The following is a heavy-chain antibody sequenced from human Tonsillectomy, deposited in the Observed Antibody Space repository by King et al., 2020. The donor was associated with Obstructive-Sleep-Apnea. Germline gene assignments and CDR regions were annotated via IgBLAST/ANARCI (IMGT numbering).Heavy chain of an antibody. CDR1: GFIFSSYG. J-gene: IGHJ4*02. CDR2: IRYDGPDK. V-gene: IGHV3-30*02. Sequence: VQLVESGGGVVQPGGSLRLSCAASGFIFSSYGMHWVRQAPGKGLEWVAFIRYDGPDKYYSDSVKGRFAISRDNSKKTLYLQMNSLRTEDTAVYWCAKEGLNFGDSWGQGTLVIVSS. D-gene: IGHD3-16*01. CDR3: AKEGLNFGDS.